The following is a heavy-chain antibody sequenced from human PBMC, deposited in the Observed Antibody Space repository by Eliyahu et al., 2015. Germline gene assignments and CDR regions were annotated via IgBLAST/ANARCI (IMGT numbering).Heavy chain of an antibody. CDR2: IYPGDSDT. CDR3: ARSKGAFDI. J-gene: IGHJ3*02. V-gene: IGHV5-51*01. CDR1: GYSFTTXW. Sequence: EVQLVQXGAEVKXPGESXXXSCKGSGYSFTTXWIGWVRQMPGKGLEWMGIIYPGDSDTRYSPSFQGQVTISADKSINTAYLQWSSLKASDTAIYYCARSKGAFDIWGQGTMVTVSS.